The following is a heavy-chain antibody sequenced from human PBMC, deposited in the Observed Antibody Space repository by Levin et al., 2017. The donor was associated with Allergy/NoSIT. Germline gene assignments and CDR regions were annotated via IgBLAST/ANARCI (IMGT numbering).Heavy chain of an antibody. CDR2: ISPSSSDI. D-gene: IGHD1-1*01. V-gene: IGHV3-21*05. J-gene: IGHJ4*02. Sequence: GGSLRLSCAASGFTFSTHSMSWVRQTPRKGLEWVSYISPSSSDIYYADSVKGRFTISRDNAKNSLYLQMDSLRADDAAVYYCAKRGALDVWGQGTLVTVSS. CDR1: GFTFSTHS. CDR3: AKRGALDV.